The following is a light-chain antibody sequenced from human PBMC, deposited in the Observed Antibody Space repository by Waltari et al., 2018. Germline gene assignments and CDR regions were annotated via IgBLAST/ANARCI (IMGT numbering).Light chain of an antibody. V-gene: IGKV1-39*01. CDR1: QSISKY. CDR3: QQSYTTPYT. CDR2: GAS. J-gene: IGKJ2*01. Sequence: DIQMTQSPSSLSASVGDRVPITCRASQSISKYLNWYKQKPGKAPKLLIYGASSLQSGVPPRFSGSGSGTEFTLTISSLQPEDFATYSCQQSYTTPYTFGQGTKLEI.